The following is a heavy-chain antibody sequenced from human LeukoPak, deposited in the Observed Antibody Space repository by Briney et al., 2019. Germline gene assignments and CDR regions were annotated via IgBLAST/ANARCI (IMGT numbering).Heavy chain of an antibody. Sequence: GGSLTLSCAISGFTSTTAWMTWVRQAPGKGLEGVADIRQDGSDKYYVDSVKGRFIISRDNAKKSVSLHMNNLRVEDTAVYYCVVYKNILSWSAFAFGGRGPVAAASA. D-gene: IGHD6-13*01. V-gene: IGHV3-7*01. CDR2: IRQDGSDK. CDR1: GFTSTTAW. CDR3: VVYKNILSWSAFAF. J-gene: IGHJ3*01.